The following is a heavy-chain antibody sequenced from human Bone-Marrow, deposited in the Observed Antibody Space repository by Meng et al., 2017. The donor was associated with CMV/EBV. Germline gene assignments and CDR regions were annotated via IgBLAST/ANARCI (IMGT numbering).Heavy chain of an antibody. J-gene: IGHJ4*02. CDR3: ARVGQRGMEEAGTIDY. CDR1: GFTYDDFG. Sequence: GESLKISCAASGFTYDDFGMTWVRQTPGKGLEWVAGIDWSGGRTGYADSVKGRITISRDNAKNSLYLQMSSLRADDSALYYCARVGQRGMEEAGTIDYWGQGALVTVYS. CDR2: IDWSGGRT. D-gene: IGHD6-19*01. V-gene: IGHV3-20*04.